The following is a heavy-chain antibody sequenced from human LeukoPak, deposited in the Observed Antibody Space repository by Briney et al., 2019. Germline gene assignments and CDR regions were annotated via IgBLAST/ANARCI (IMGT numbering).Heavy chain of an antibody. J-gene: IGHJ4*02. Sequence: GRSLRLSCAASGFTFSSYAMSWVRQAPGKGPEWLSTISVSVGSTYYAGSVKGRFTISRDNSKNTLYLQMNSLRAEDTAVYYCAKTRPRTLSGSYYVLFDYWGQGTLVTVSS. CDR2: ISVSVGST. D-gene: IGHD1-26*01. V-gene: IGHV3-23*01. CDR3: AKTRPRTLSGSYYVLFDY. CDR1: GFTFSSYA.